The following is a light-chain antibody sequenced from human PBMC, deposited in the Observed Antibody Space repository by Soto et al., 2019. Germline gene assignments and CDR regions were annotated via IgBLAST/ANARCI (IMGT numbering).Light chain of an antibody. CDR1: SSDVG. V-gene: IGLV2-14*03. J-gene: IGLJ3*02. CDR2: DVS. Sequence: QSALTQPASVSGSPGQSITISCTGTSSDVGVSWYQQHPGKAPKLMIIDVSNWPSGVSHRFSGSKSGNTASLTISGLQAEDEADYYCSSYTSTSTVFAGGTKLTVL. CDR3: SSYTSTSTV.